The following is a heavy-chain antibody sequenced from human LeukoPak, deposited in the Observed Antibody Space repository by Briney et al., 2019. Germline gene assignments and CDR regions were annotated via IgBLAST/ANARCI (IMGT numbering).Heavy chain of an antibody. Sequence: GGSLRLSCAASGFTFSSYSLNWVRQAPGKGPEWVSSISSSSRYIYYADSVRGRFTISRDNAENSLYLQMNSLRDEDTAVYYCARDPYSGGYGAYYYYYMDVWGKGTTVTVSS. CDR1: GFTFSSYS. CDR3: ARDPYSGGYGAYYYYYMDV. J-gene: IGHJ6*03. V-gene: IGHV3-21*01. D-gene: IGHD6-19*01. CDR2: ISSSSRYI.